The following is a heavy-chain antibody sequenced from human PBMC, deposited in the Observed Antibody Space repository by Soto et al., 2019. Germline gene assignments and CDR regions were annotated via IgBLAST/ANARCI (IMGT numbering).Heavy chain of an antibody. CDR1: GFTFSSDA. Sequence: PGGSLRLSCAASGFTFSSDAMSWVRQAPGKGLEWVSAISGSGGSTYYADSVKGRFTISRDNSKNTLYLQMNSLRAEDTAVYYCAVVELEDYRDYEVNYWGQGTLVTVSS. D-gene: IGHD4-17*01. CDR2: ISGSGGST. V-gene: IGHV3-23*01. CDR3: AVVELEDYRDYEVNY. J-gene: IGHJ4*02.